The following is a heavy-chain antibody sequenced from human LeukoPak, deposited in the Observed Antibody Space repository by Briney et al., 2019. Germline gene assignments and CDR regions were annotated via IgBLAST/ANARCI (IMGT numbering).Heavy chain of an antibody. CDR3: ARTQSSNWFDP. Sequence: KSSETLSLTCTVSGGSISSGGYYWSWIRQHPGKGLEWIGYIYYSGSTYYNPSLKSRVTISVDTSKNQFSLKLSSVTAADTAVYYCARTQSSNWFDPWGQGTLATVSS. J-gene: IGHJ5*02. CDR2: IYYSGST. CDR1: GGSISSGGYY. V-gene: IGHV4-31*03.